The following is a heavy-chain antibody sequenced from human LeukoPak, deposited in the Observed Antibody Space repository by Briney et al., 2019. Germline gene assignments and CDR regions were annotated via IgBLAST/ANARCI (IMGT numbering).Heavy chain of an antibody. Sequence: GGSLRLSCAASGFTFSNYGMTWVRQAPGKGLEWVSAISGSGGSTYYADSVKGRFTISRDNSKNTLYLQMNSLRAEDTAVYYCAKERGTAMVRSYYMDVWGKGTTVTVSS. J-gene: IGHJ6*03. D-gene: IGHD5-18*01. CDR1: GFTFSNYG. V-gene: IGHV3-23*01. CDR2: ISGSGGST. CDR3: AKERGTAMVRSYYMDV.